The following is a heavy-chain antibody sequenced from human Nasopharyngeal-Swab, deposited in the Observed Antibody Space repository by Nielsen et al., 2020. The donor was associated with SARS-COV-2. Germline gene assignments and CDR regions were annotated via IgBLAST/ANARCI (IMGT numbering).Heavy chain of an antibody. CDR1: GFPFDDDYV. CDR2: IRGDGGRT. CDR3: AHQRFNWKYMRFDP. D-gene: IGHD1-7*01. V-gene: IGHV3-43*02. J-gene: IGHJ5*02. Sequence: GESLKISCVGSGFPFDDDYVMHWVRQAPGKGLEWVSEIRGDGGRTYYADSVRGRFTISRDNSKKSLYLKMNSLRTDDPALYYCAHQRFNWKYMRFDPRGQGTLVTVSS.